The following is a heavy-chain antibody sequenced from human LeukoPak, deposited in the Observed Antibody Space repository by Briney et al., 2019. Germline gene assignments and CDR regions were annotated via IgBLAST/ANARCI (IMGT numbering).Heavy chain of an antibody. D-gene: IGHD1-26*01. Sequence: GGSLRLSCAASGFTFSSYGMHWVRQAPGKGLEWVAVIWYDGSNKYYADSVKGRFTISRDNSKNTLYLQMNSLRAEDTAVYYCAREGIVGATAYFDYWGQGTLVTVSS. CDR2: IWYDGSNK. V-gene: IGHV3-33*01. J-gene: IGHJ4*02. CDR1: GFTFSSYG. CDR3: AREGIVGATAYFDY.